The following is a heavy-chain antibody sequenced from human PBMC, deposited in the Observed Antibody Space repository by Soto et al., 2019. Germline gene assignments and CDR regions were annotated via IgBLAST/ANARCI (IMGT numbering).Heavy chain of an antibody. CDR3: ARDPYQFPYYYYSGMDV. CDR2: IYSGGST. CDR1: GFTVSSNY. V-gene: IGHV3-53*01. D-gene: IGHD2-2*01. Sequence: EVQLVESGGGLIQPGGSLRLSCAASGFTVSSNYMSWVRQAPGKGLEWVSVIYSGGSTYYADSVKGRFTISRDNSKHTXYLQMTSLRAEDTAVYYGARDPYQFPYYYYSGMDVWGEGTTVTVSS. J-gene: IGHJ6*04.